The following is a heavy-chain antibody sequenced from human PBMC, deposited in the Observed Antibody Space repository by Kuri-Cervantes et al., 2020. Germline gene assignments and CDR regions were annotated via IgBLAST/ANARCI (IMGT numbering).Heavy chain of an antibody. CDR3: ARGGLWIQPWLQGVGYFDY. CDR2: INPNSGGT. Sequence: ASVKVSCKASGYTFTGYYMHWVRQAPGQGLEWMGWINPNSGGTNYAQKFQGWVTMTRDTSISTAYMELSRLRSDDTAVYYCARGGLWIQPWLQGVGYFDYWGQGTLVTVSS. D-gene: IGHD5-18*01. V-gene: IGHV1-2*04. J-gene: IGHJ4*02. CDR1: GYTFTGYY.